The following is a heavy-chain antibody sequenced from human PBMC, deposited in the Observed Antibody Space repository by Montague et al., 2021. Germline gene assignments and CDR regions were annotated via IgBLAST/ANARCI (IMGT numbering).Heavy chain of an antibody. J-gene: IGHJ3*02. CDR3: AKPFTLIPVVTSDAFDI. Sequence: SLRLSCAASGFTFSRSAMNWVRQAPGKGLEWVSAISGNGGSTYYXDSVKGRFNISRDSSKMTLYLHISNLRTADTAVYYCAKPFTLIPVVTSDAFDIWGRGTMVTVSS. CDR2: ISGNGGST. CDR1: GFTFSRSA. V-gene: IGHV3-23*01. D-gene: IGHD3-22*01.